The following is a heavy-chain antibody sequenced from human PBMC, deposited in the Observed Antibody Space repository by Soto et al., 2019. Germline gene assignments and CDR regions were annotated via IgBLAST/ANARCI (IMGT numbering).Heavy chain of an antibody. V-gene: IGHV4-4*02. CDR3: ARERLAAAEFDY. J-gene: IGHJ4*02. Sequence: SETLSLTCTVSGGSISSSNWWSWVRQPPGKGLEWIGEIYHSGSTNYNPSLKSRVTISVDKSKNQFSLKLSSVTAADTAVYYCARERLAAAEFDYWGQGTLVTVSS. CDR2: IYHSGST. CDR1: GGSISSSNW. D-gene: IGHD6-13*01.